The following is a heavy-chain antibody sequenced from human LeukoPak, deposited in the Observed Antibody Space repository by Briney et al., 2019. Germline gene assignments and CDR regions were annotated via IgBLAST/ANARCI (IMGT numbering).Heavy chain of an antibody. V-gene: IGHV3-21*01. D-gene: IGHD2-2*02. J-gene: IGHJ3*02. CDR1: GFTFSSYS. CDR3: ARMRDCSSTSCYKDHKPGEAFDI. CDR2: ISSSSSYI. Sequence: GGSLRLSCAASGFTFSSYSMNWVRQAPGKGLEWVSSISSSSSYIYYADSVKGRFTISRDNAKNSLYLQMNSLRAEDTAVYYCARMRDCSSTSCYKDHKPGEAFDIWGQGTMVTVSS.